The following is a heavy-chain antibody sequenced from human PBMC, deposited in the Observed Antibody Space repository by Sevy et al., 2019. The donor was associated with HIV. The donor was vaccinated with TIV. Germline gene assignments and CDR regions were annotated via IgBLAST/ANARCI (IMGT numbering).Heavy chain of an antibody. Sequence: GGSLRLSCTASEFTFSSYDMHWVRQAPGKGLEWVAVISNDGKDKYYAYFVKGRFTVSRDNSNKTVSLQMSSLRPEDAAVYYCTRARYCGGDCYTNDYWGQGTLVTVSS. J-gene: IGHJ4*02. CDR1: EFTFSSYD. D-gene: IGHD2-21*02. V-gene: IGHV3-30*04. CDR3: TRARYCGGDCYTNDY. CDR2: ISNDGKDK.